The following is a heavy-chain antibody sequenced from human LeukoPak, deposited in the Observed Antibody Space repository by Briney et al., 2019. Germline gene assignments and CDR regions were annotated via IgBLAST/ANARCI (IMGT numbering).Heavy chain of an antibody. CDR2: IYYSGST. D-gene: IGHD6-13*01. CDR1: GGSISSYY. Sequence: PSETLSLTCTVSGGSISSYYWSWIRQPPGKGLEWIGYIYYSGSTNYNPSLKSRVTISVDTSKNQFSLKLSSVTAADTAVYYRARVKGYSSSWTHDYWGQGTLVTVSS. J-gene: IGHJ4*02. CDR3: ARVKGYSSSWTHDY. V-gene: IGHV4-59*01.